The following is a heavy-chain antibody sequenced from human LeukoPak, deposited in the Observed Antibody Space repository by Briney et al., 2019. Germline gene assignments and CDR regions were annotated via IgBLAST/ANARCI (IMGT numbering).Heavy chain of an antibody. CDR2: TYYRSKWYN. V-gene: IGHV6-1*01. Sequence: SQTLSLTCAISGDSLSSNSAASNWIRQSPSRGLEWLGWTYYRSKWYNDYAVSVKSRITINPATSKNQFSLQLNSVTPEDTAVYYCARDSCSSTSCYHTPHYYYGMDVWGQGTTVTVSS. CDR3: ARDSCSSTSCYHTPHYYYGMDV. D-gene: IGHD2-2*01. CDR1: GDSLSSNSAA. J-gene: IGHJ6*02.